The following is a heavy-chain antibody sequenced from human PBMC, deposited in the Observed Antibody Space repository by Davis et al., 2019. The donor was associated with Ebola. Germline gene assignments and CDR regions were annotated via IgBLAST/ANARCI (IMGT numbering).Heavy chain of an antibody. CDR2: FDPEDGET. CDR1: GYTLTELS. D-gene: IGHD3-22*01. V-gene: IGHV1-24*01. CDR3: ATDLSSGYYPLEY. Sequence: ASVKVSCKVSGYTLTELSMHWVRQAPGKGLEWMGGFDPEDGETIYAQKFQGRVIMTEDTSTDTAYMELSSLRSEDTTVYYCATDLSSGYYPLEYWGQGTLVTVSS. J-gene: IGHJ4*02.